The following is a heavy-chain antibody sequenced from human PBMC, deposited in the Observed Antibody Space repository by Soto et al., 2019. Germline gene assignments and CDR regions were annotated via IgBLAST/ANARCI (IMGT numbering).Heavy chain of an antibody. CDR1: GFTFSSYA. Sequence: QVQLVESGGGVVQPGRSPRLSCAASGFTFSSYAMHWVRQAPGKGLEWVAVISYDGSNKYYADSVKGRFTISRDNSKNTLYLQMNSLRAEDTAVYYCARAESLGYSYENYYYYGMDVWGQGTTVTVSS. CDR2: ISYDGSNK. J-gene: IGHJ6*02. CDR3: ARAESLGYSYENYYYYGMDV. D-gene: IGHD5-18*01. V-gene: IGHV3-30-3*01.